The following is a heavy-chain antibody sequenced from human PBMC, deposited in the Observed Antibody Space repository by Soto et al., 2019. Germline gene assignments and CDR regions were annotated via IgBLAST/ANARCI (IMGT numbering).Heavy chain of an antibody. CDR3: ARSHSMLFVSWFDP. V-gene: IGHV1-69*13. Sequence: ASVKVSCKASGGTFSSYAISWVRQAPGQGLEWMGGIIPIFGTANYAQKFQGRVTITADESTSTAYMELSSLRSEDTAVYYCARSHSMLFVSWFDPWGQGTLVTVSS. CDR1: GGTFSSYA. J-gene: IGHJ5*02. CDR2: IIPIFGTA. D-gene: IGHD2-8*01.